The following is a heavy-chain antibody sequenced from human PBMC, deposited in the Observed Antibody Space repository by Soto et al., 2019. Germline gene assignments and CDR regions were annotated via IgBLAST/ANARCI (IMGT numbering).Heavy chain of an antibody. CDR1: GGSISSHY. CDR3: ARHPGYYDILTGYSTYYFDY. D-gene: IGHD3-9*01. CDR2: IYYRGNT. J-gene: IGHJ4*02. V-gene: IGHV4-59*08. Sequence: PSETLSLTCTVSGGSISSHYWSWIRQPPGKGLEWIGYIYYRGNTNYNPSLKSRVTISLDTSKNQFSLKLSSVTAADTAVYYCARHPGYYDILTGYSTYYFDYWGQGILVT.